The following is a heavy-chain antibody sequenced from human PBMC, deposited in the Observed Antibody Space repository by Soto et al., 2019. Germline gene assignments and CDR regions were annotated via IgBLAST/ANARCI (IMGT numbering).Heavy chain of an antibody. CDR1: GYTFTSYG. CDR2: ISAYNGNT. D-gene: IGHD6-6*01. V-gene: IGHV1-18*01. Sequence: QVQLVQSGAEVKKPGASVKVSCKASGYTFTSYGISWVRQAPGQGLEWMGWISAYNGNTNYAQKLQGRVTMTTDTSTSTADMELRSLRSDDTAVYYCARSLGWYSSSSTYFDYWGQGTLVTVSS. CDR3: ARSLGWYSSSSTYFDY. J-gene: IGHJ4*02.